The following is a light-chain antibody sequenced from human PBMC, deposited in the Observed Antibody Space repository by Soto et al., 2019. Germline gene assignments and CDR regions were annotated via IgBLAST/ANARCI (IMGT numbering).Light chain of an antibody. CDR2: GAS. V-gene: IGKV3-20*01. Sequence: VVLTQSPGTLSLSPGQRATLSCRASQSVSNNYLAWYQQKPGQAPRLLIYGASNRATGIPDRFSGSASGTDFTLTISRLEPEDFAVYYCQQYGSSGTFGQGTKVDI. CDR1: QSVSNNY. CDR3: QQYGSSGT. J-gene: IGKJ1*01.